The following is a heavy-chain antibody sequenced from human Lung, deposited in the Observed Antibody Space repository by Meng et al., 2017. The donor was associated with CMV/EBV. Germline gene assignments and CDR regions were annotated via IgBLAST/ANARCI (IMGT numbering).Heavy chain of an antibody. CDR3: ARDPYATGWAG. D-gene: IGHD6-19*01. Sequence: HRQDPGPGLGKPSGTLSLTCAVSGGSISISTWWSWVRQPPGKGLEWIGEIYHSGGTNYNPSLRGRVTISLDKSKNQFSLTLRSVTAADTAVYYCARDPYATGWAGWGQGTLVTVSS. CDR1: GGSISISTW. CDR2: IYHSGGT. V-gene: IGHV4-4*02. J-gene: IGHJ4*02.